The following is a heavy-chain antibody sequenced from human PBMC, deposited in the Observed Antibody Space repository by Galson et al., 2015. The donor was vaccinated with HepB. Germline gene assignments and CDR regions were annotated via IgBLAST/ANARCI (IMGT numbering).Heavy chain of an antibody. Sequence: SCKASGYTFTSYAMHWVRQAPGQRLEWMGWINAGNGNTKYSQKFQGRVTITRDTSASTAYMELSSLRSEDTAVYYCARAASGYSYLFVWGQGTLVTVSS. CDR1: GYTFTSYA. V-gene: IGHV1-3*01. CDR2: INAGNGNT. J-gene: IGHJ4*02. CDR3: ARAASGYSYLFV. D-gene: IGHD5-18*01.